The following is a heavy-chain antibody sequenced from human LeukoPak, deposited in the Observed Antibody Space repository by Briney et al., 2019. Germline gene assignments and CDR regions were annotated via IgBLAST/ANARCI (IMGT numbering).Heavy chain of an antibody. Sequence: GGSLRLSCAASGFTFSSYSMNWVRQAPGKGLEWVSSISSGSSYIYYADSVKGRFTISRDNAKNSLYLQMNSLRAEDTAVYYCARDWGYSSGTFDYWGQRTLVTVSS. CDR3: ARDWGYSSGTFDY. D-gene: IGHD6-19*01. V-gene: IGHV3-21*01. J-gene: IGHJ4*02. CDR2: ISSGSSYI. CDR1: GFTFSSYS.